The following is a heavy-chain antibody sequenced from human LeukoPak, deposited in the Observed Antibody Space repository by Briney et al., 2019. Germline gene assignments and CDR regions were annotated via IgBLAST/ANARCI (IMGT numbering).Heavy chain of an antibody. V-gene: IGHV4-59*08. CDR1: GGSISSYY. D-gene: IGHD2-15*01. CDR3: ARSSSDCSGGSCLHY. CDR2: IYYSGST. J-gene: IGHJ4*02. Sequence: SETLSLTCTVSGGSISSYYWSWIRQPLGKGLEWIGYIYYSGSTNYNPSLKSRVTISVDTSKNQFSLKLNSVTAADTAVYYCARSSSDCSGGSCLHYWGQGTLVTVSS.